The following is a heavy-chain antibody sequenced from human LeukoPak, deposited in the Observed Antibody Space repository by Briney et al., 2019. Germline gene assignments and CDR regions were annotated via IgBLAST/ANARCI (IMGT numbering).Heavy chain of an antibody. CDR1: GFTFSRFE. Sequence: GGSLRLSCVASGFTFSRFELNWVRQAPGKGLEWVSHISTGTYIAYADSVKGRFTISRDNSMNTLYLQMNSLRAEDTAVYSCAKDRLGALLYFDSWGQGTLVTVSS. V-gene: IGHV3-48*03. D-gene: IGHD1-26*01. J-gene: IGHJ4*02. CDR2: ISTGTYI. CDR3: AKDRLGALLYFDS.